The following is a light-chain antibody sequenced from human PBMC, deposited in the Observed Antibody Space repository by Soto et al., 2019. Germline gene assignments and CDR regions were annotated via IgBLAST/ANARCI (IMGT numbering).Light chain of an antibody. J-gene: IGKJ5*01. CDR1: QGISSF. CDR2: DAS. Sequence: EVVLTQSPDTLSLSPGERATLSCRASQGISSFLAWYQQKPGQAPRLLIYDASNRATGVPVRFSGSGSGRDFTLTISSLEPEDFAVYYCQQRSDWPPITFGQGTRLEIK. V-gene: IGKV3-11*02. CDR3: QQRSDWPPIT.